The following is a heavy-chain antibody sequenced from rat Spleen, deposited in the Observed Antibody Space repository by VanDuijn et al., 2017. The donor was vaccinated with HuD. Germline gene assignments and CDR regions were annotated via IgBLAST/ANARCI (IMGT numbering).Heavy chain of an antibody. V-gene: IGHV5-22*01. CDR3: TRELGHWFAY. Sequence: EVQLVESGGGLVQPGRSLKLSCPASGFTFSDYYMAWVRQAPKTGLEWVASISFEGSYTYYGDSVKGRFTVSRDNAKNALYLQMNNLRSGDTAIYYCTRELGHWFAYWGQGTLVTVSS. CDR1: GFTFSDYY. J-gene: IGHJ3*01. CDR2: ISFEGSYT.